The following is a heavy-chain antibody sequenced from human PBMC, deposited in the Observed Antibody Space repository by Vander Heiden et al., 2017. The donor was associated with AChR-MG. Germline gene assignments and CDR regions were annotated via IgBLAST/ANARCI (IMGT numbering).Heavy chain of an antibody. CDR3: ASASVINRDAFDI. Sequence: QVQLVQSGAEVKKPGSSVKVSCKASGGTFSSYAISWVRQAPGQGLEWMGGIIPIFGKAIFAYNFQGRVTITADESTSKAYMDLSSLRSEDTAVYYCASASVINRDAFDIWGQGQWSPSLQ. J-gene: IGHJ3*02. CDR2: IIPIFGKA. V-gene: IGHV1-69*01. D-gene: IGHD3-10*01. CDR1: GGTFSSYA.